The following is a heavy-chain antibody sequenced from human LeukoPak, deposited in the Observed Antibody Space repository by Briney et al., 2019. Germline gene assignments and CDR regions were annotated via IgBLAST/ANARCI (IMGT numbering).Heavy chain of an antibody. Sequence: GGSLRLSCAASGFNFRISGIHWVRQAPGKGLEWVTGIWSGGTNKYYADSVKGKFTISRDESKNTVYLQMDSLRAEDTAVYYCVRDKSGGTIAAADTFFDYWGQGILVAVS. CDR2: IWSGGTNK. V-gene: IGHV3-33*08. J-gene: IGHJ4*02. CDR3: VRDKSGGTIAAADTFFDY. CDR1: GFNFRISG. D-gene: IGHD6-13*01.